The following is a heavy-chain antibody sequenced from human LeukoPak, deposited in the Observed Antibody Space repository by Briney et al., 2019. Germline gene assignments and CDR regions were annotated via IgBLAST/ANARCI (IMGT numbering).Heavy chain of an antibody. CDR1: GFTFSSYW. D-gene: IGHD1-26*01. Sequence: GGSLRLSCAASGFTFSSYWMHWVRQAPGKGLVWVSRINSDGSSTNYADSVKGRFTISRDNAKNTLYLQMNSLRAEDTAVYCCARILGESYLEVEDYWGQGTLVTVSS. CDR2: INSDGSST. CDR3: ARILGESYLEVEDY. J-gene: IGHJ4*02. V-gene: IGHV3-74*01.